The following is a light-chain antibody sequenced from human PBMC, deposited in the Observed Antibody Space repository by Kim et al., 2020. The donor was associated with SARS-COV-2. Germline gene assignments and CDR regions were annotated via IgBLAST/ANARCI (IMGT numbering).Light chain of an antibody. CDR3: QQYNTTPRT. Sequence: EIVLTQSPGTLSLSPGQRAILSCRASQAVKSGYLAWYQQKPGQAPRLLIHGTSNRATGIPARFSGSGSGTDFSLTISRLEPEDFAVYYCQQYNTTPRTFGQGTKVEI. V-gene: IGKV3-20*01. J-gene: IGKJ1*01. CDR2: GTS. CDR1: QAVKSGY.